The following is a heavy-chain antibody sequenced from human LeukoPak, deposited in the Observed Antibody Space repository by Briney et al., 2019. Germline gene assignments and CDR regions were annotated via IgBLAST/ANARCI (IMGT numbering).Heavy chain of an antibody. CDR1: GFTFSSYA. V-gene: IGHV3-30-3*01. J-gene: IGHJ3*02. Sequence: GGSLRHSCAASGFTFSSYAMHWVRQAPGKGLEWVAVISYDGSNKYYADSVKGRFTISRDNSKNTLYLQMNSLRAEDTAVYYCAREIYGSGTPPAFDIWGQGTMVTVSS. CDR3: AREIYGSGTPPAFDI. D-gene: IGHD3-10*01. CDR2: ISYDGSNK.